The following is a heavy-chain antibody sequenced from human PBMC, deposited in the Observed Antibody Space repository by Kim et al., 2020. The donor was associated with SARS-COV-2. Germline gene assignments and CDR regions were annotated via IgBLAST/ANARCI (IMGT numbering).Heavy chain of an antibody. V-gene: IGHV4-34*01. Sequence: SETLSLTCAVYGGSFSGYYWSWIRQPPGKGLEWIGEINHSGSTNYNPSLKSRVTISVDTSKNQFSLKLSSVTAADTAVYYCARTTIFGVVIISFSRMRYFDYWGQGTLVTVSS. CDR2: INHSGST. CDR1: GGSFSGYY. J-gene: IGHJ4*02. D-gene: IGHD3-3*01. CDR3: ARTTIFGVVIISFSRMRYFDY.